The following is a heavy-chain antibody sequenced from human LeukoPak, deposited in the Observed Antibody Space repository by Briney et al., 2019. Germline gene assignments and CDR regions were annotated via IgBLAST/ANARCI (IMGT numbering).Heavy chain of an antibody. V-gene: IGHV3-30*18. Sequence: GGSLRLSCAVSGFPFSDFWMDWVRQAPGKGLEWVAVISYDGSNKYYADSVKGRFTISRDNSKNTLYLQMNSLRAEDTAVYYCAKDFYYYGMHVWGQGTTVTVSS. CDR3: AKDFYYYGMHV. CDR1: GFPFSDFW. CDR2: ISYDGSNK. J-gene: IGHJ6*02.